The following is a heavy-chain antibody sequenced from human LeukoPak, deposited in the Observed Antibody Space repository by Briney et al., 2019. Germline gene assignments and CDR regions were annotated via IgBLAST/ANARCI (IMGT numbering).Heavy chain of an antibody. CDR3: ARYSYGRRGYGY. J-gene: IGHJ4*02. D-gene: IGHD5-18*01. CDR2: INAGNGNT. V-gene: IGHV1-3*01. Sequence: ASVKVPCKASGYTFTSYAMHWVRQAPGQRLEWMGWINAGNGNTKYSQKFQGRVTITRDTSASTAYMELSSLRSEDTAVYYCARYSYGRRGYGYWGQGTLVTVSS. CDR1: GYTFTSYA.